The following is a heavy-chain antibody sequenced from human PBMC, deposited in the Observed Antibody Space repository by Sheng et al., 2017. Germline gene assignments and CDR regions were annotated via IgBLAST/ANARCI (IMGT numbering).Heavy chain of an antibody. J-gene: IGHJ4*02. V-gene: IGHV1-69*01. D-gene: IGHD6-6*01. CDR3: ASENEYSSSSYY. CDR2: IIPIFGTA. Sequence: QVQLVQSGAEVKKPWVLGEGLLQGFWRHLQQLCYQLGATGPLDKGLSGWEGIIPIFGTANYAQKFQGRVTITADESTSTAYMELSSLRSEDTAVYYCASENEYSSSSYYWGQGTLVTVSS. CDR1: RHLQQLC.